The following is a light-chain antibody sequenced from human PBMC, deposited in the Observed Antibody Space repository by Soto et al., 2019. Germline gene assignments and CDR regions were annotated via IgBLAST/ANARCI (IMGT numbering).Light chain of an antibody. CDR3: QQRSNWPALT. Sequence: EIVLTQSPGTLSLSPGETATLSCRTSQTISRDDLAWYQQRPGQAPRLLIYDASNRATGIPARFSGSGSGTDFTLTISSLEPEDFAVYYCQQRSNWPALTFGGGTKVEIK. CDR2: DAS. J-gene: IGKJ4*01. CDR1: QTISRDD. V-gene: IGKV3-11*01.